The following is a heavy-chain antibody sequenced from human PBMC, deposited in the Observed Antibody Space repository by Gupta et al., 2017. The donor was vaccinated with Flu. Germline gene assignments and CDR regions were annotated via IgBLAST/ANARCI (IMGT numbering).Heavy chain of an antibody. V-gene: IGHV1-2*04. Sequence: QVQLVQSGAEVKKPGASVKVSCKASGYTFTGYYMHWVRRAPGQGLEWMGWINPNSGGTNYAQKFQGWVTMTRDTSISTAYMELSRLRSDDTAVYYCARCIAVAVCAFDIWGQGTMVTVSS. J-gene: IGHJ3*02. CDR3: ARCIAVAVCAFDI. CDR2: INPNSGGT. D-gene: IGHD6-19*01. CDR1: GYTFTGYY.